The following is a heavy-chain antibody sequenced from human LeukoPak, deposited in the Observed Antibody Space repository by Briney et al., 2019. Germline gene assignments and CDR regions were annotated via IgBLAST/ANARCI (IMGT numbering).Heavy chain of an antibody. J-gene: IGHJ4*02. D-gene: IGHD4-23*01. Sequence: PGGSLRLSCAASGFTFSTYAMHWVRQAPGKGLEWVAAISYDGGKQYYPDSARGRFTISRDNSKNTLYLQLNSLRTEDTAMYYCVLGHYGGLFGYWGQGALVTVSS. CDR1: GFTFSTYA. CDR2: ISYDGGKQ. V-gene: IGHV3-30-3*01. CDR3: VLGHYGGLFGY.